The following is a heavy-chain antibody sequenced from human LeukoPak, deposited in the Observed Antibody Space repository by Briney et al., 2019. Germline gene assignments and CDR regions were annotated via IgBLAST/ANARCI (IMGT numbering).Heavy chain of an antibody. CDR2: MNPNSGNT. V-gene: IGHV1-8*01. J-gene: IGHJ4*02. CDR1: VYTFTTYD. Sequence: ASVTDSFKSSVYTFTTYDVNWVRQAAGRGLEWMGWMNPNSGNTGYAQNFQGRVTMTMNTSITTAYMELTSLTSEDTAVYYCARSTMGARRRYDYWGLGTLVTVSS. D-gene: IGHD3-10*01. CDR3: ARSTMGARRRYDY.